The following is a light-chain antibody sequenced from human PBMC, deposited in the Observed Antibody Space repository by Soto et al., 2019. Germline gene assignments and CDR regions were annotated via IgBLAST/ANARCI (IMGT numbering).Light chain of an antibody. CDR1: SSNIGSNY. CDR2: RNN. J-gene: IGLJ2*01. V-gene: IGLV1-47*01. CDR3: AAWDDSLSGVV. Sequence: QSALTQPPSASGTPGQRVTISCSGRSSNIGSNYVYWYQQLPGTAPKLLIYRNNQRPSGVPDRFSGSKSGTSASLAISGLRSEDEADYYCAAWDDSLSGVVFGGGTKVTVL.